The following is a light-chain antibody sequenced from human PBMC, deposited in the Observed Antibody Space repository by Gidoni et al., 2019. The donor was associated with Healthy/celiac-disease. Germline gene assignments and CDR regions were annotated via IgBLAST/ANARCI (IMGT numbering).Light chain of an antibody. Sequence: QSPRPPPSSLSGSPGLALTISCTGTSSDVGGYNYVPWYQHHPGKATKLMIYDVSNRPSGVSNRFSGSKSGNTASLTITGLQAEDEADYYCSSYKSSSTVVFGGGTKLTVL. CDR1: SSDVGGYNY. J-gene: IGLJ2*01. V-gene: IGLV2-14*03. CDR2: DVS. CDR3: SSYKSSSTVV.